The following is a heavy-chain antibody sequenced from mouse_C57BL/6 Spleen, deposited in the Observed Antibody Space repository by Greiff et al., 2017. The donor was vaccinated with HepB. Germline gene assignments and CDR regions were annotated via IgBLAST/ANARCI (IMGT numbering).Heavy chain of an antibody. J-gene: IGHJ1*03. CDR3: ARSRALAYWYFDV. CDR1: GFTFTDYY. V-gene: IGHV1-36*01. CDR2: VYPYNGGT. Sequence: VQLKQSGPVLVKPGPSVKISCKASGFTFTDYYMHWVKQSHGKSLEWIGLVYPYNGGTSYNQKFKGKATLTVDTSSSTAYMELNSLTSEDSAVYYCARSRALAYWYFDVWGTGTTVTVSS.